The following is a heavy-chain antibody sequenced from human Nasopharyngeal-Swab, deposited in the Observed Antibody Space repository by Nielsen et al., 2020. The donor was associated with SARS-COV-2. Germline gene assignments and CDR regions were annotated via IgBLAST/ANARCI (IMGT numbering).Heavy chain of an antibody. CDR3: ARDRSRGTTWYFDY. D-gene: IGHD1-14*01. V-gene: IGHV4-30-4*01. CDR2: IYYSGFT. CDR1: GGSISRGDYY. Sequence: LSCNVSGGSISRGDYYWSWMRQPPGKGPEWIGYIYYSGFTYYNPSLESRVTISVDTSKNQFSLKLSSVTAADTAVYYCARDRSRGTTWYFDYWGPGTLVTVSS. J-gene: IGHJ4*02.